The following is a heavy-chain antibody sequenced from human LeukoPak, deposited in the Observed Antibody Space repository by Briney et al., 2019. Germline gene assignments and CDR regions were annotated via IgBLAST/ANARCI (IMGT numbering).Heavy chain of an antibody. D-gene: IGHD3-9*01. CDR3: ASSTRYDILTGALDY. V-gene: IGHV1-3*01. CDR1: GYTFTSYA. Sequence: ASVEVSCKASGYTFTSYAMHWVRQAPGQRLEWMGWINAGNGNTKYSQKFQGRVTITRDTSASTAYMELSSLRSEDTAVYYCASSTRYDILTGALDYWGQGTLVTVSS. J-gene: IGHJ4*02. CDR2: INAGNGNT.